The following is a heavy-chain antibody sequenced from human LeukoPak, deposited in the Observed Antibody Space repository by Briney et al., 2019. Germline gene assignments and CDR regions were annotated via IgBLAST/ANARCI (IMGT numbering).Heavy chain of an antibody. Sequence: PSETLSLTCTVSGGSNSSGSYYWSWIQQPAGKGLEWIGRIYTSGSTNYNPSLKSRVTISVDTSKNQFSLKLSSVTAADTAVYYCAREARSSWYYYYYGMDVWGQGTTVTVSS. D-gene: IGHD6-13*01. CDR3: AREARSSWYYYYYGMDV. V-gene: IGHV4-61*02. CDR2: IYTSGST. CDR1: GGSNSSGSYY. J-gene: IGHJ6*02.